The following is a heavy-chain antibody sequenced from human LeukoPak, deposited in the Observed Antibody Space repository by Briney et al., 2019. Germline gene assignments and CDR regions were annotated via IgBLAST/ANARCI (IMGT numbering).Heavy chain of an antibody. CDR3: ARVRDYVLYFDY. CDR2: IYHSGST. CDR1: GGSISSGGYS. V-gene: IGHV4-30-2*01. D-gene: IGHD4-17*01. J-gene: IGHJ4*02. Sequence: SQTLSLTCAVSGGSISSGGYSWSWIRQPPGKGLEWIGYIYHSGSTYYNPSLKSRVTISVDRSKNQFSLKLSSVTAADTAVYYCARVRDYVLYFDYWGQGTWSPSPQ.